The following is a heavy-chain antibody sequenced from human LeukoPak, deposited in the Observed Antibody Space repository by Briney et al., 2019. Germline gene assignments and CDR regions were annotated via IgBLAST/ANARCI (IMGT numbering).Heavy chain of an antibody. Sequence: ESLKISCKGSGDRFTSYWICWVRQMPGKGLEWMGIIYPSDSEGRSSPSFQGQVTISADKSINTAYLQWSSLKASDTAMYYCARHQPRTVTALSGGFDLWGRGTLVTVSS. V-gene: IGHV5-51*01. D-gene: IGHD2-21*02. CDR1: GDRFTSYW. J-gene: IGHJ2*01. CDR3: ARHQPRTVTALSGGFDL. CDR2: IYPSDSEG.